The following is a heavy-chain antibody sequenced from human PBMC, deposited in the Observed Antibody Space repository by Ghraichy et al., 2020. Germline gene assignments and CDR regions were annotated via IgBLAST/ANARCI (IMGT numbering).Heavy chain of an antibody. CDR3: GAQGDTDNGDGVTDY. D-gene: IGHD2-8*01. Sequence: SETLSLTCTLSGGSVTSFYLMWVREPPGKRLEWIGYIFYSGTTDYNPSLSDRVTISVDTSKNQFSLQLTSVTAADTALYFCGAQGDTDNGDGVTDYWGQGTRVAVSS. J-gene: IGHJ4*02. CDR1: GGSVTSFY. CDR2: IFYSGTT. V-gene: IGHV4-59*08.